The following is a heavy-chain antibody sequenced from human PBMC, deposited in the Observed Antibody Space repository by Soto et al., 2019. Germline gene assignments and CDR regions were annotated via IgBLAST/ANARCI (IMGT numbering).Heavy chain of an antibody. V-gene: IGHV1-2*04. CDR1: GYTFTGYY. CDR3: ARGLRLEDYYYYIDV. Sequence: GASVKVSCKASGYTFTGYYMHWVRQAPGQGLEWMGWINPNSGGTNYAQKFQGWVTMTRDTSISTAYMELSRLRSDDTAVYYCARGLRLEDYYYYIDVWGKGTTVTVSS. J-gene: IGHJ6*03. D-gene: IGHD3-16*01. CDR2: INPNSGGT.